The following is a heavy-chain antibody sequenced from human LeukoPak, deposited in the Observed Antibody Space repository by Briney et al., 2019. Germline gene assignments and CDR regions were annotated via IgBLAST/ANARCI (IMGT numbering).Heavy chain of an antibody. V-gene: IGHV4-34*01. CDR2: INHSGST. J-gene: IGHJ3*02. D-gene: IGHD3-3*01. CDR1: GGSFSGYY. Sequence: SETLSLTCAVYGGSFSGYYWSWIRQPPGKGLEWIGEINHSGSTNYNPSLKSRVTISVDTSKNQFSLKLSSVTAADTAVYYCARVPDFWSFDIWGQGTMVTVSS. CDR3: ARVPDFWSFDI.